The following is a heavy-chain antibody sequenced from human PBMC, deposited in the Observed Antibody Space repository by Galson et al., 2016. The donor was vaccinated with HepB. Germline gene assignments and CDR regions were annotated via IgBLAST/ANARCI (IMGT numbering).Heavy chain of an antibody. CDR2: ISWNSGYI. Sequence: SLRLSCAGSGFRFDNYAMHWVRQAPGKGLEWVSGISWNSGYIGYADFVKGRFTISRDNTKNSLYLQINSLRDEETALYNCVKGVGGYDWGDDAFDVWGQGTMVTVSS. CDR1: GFRFDNYA. CDR3: VKGVGGYDWGDDAFDV. V-gene: IGHV3-9*01. J-gene: IGHJ3*01. D-gene: IGHD5-12*01.